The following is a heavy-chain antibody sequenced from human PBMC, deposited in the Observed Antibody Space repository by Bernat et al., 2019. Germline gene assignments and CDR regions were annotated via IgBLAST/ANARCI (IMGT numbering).Heavy chain of an antibody. D-gene: IGHD3-9*01. V-gene: IGHV3-43*02. CDR3: AKCPEPYDICYNWFDP. CDR2: ISGDGGST. CDR1: GFTFDDYA. J-gene: IGHJ5*02. Sequence: EVQLVESGGGVVQPGGSLRLSCAASGFTFDDYAMHWVRQAPGKGLEWVSLISGDGGSTYYADSVKGRFTISRDNSKNSLYLQMNSLRTEDTALYYCAKCPEPYDICYNWFDPWGQGTLVTVSS.